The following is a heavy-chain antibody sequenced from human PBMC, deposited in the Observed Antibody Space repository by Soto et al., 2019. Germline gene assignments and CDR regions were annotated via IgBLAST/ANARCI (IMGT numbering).Heavy chain of an antibody. Sequence: SETLSLTCTVSGGSISSGGYHCSWLRQHPGKGLEWIGYIYYSGSTYYNPSLKSRVTISVDTSKNQFSLKLSSVTAADTAVYYCASNSGYDSDYWGQGTLVTVSS. CDR1: GGSISSGGYH. J-gene: IGHJ4*02. V-gene: IGHV4-31*03. D-gene: IGHD5-12*01. CDR3: ASNSGYDSDY. CDR2: IYYSGST.